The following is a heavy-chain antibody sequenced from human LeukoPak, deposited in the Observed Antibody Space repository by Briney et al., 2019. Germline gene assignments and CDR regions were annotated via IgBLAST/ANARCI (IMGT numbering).Heavy chain of an antibody. D-gene: IGHD6-13*01. J-gene: IGHJ4*02. CDR1: GFTFRSHG. CDR2: IWNDGSDT. V-gene: IGHV3-33*01. CDR3: ARDSGSRWFGPIDY. Sequence: GRSLRLSCAASGFTFRSHGMHWVRQAPGKGLEWVAVIWNDGSDTYHADSVKGRFTISRDNSKNTLYLQMNSLRAEDTALYYCARDSGSRWFGPIDYWGQGTLDIVSS.